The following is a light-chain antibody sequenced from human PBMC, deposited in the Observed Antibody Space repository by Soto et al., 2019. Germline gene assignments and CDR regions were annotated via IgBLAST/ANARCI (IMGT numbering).Light chain of an antibody. Sequence: QSALTQPASVSGSPGQSITISCTGTSSDVGGYNYVSWYQQHPGKAPKLMIYDVSNRPSGVPDRFSGSKSGTSASLAISGLQSEDEADYYCAAWDDSLNGLYVFGTGTKVTVL. CDR2: DVS. CDR1: SSDVGGYNY. CDR3: AAWDDSLNGLYV. J-gene: IGLJ1*01. V-gene: IGLV2-14*01.